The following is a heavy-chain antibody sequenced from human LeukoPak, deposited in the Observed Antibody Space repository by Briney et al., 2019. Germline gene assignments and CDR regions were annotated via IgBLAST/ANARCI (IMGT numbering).Heavy chain of an antibody. D-gene: IGHD3-22*01. J-gene: IGHJ4*02. V-gene: IGHV4-59*01. CDR3: ARDRSPTYYYDSSGSEDGGFDY. Sequence: SETLSLTCTVSGGSIRSYYWSWIRKPPGKGMEWIGYIYYSGSTNYDPSLKSRVTISVDTSKNQFSLKLSSVTAADTAVYYCARDRSPTYYYDSSGSEDGGFDYWGQGTLVTVSS. CDR1: GGSIRSYY. CDR2: IYYSGST.